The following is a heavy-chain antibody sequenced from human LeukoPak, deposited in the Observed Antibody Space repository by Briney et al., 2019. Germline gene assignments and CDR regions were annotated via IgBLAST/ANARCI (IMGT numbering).Heavy chain of an antibody. CDR2: IYYSGST. D-gene: IGHD3-3*02. CDR1: GGSISSYY. J-gene: IGHJ4*02. V-gene: IGHV4-59*01. CDR3: ARGLHFWSGYYGYYFDY. Sequence: SETLSLTCTVSGGSISSYYWSWIRQPPGKGLEWIGYIYYSGSTNCNPSLKSRVTISVDTSKNQFSLKLSSVTAADTAVYYCARGLHFWSGYYGYYFDYWGQGTLVTVSS.